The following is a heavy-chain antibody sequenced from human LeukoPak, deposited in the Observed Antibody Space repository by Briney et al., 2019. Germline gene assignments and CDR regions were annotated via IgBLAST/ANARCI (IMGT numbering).Heavy chain of an antibody. Sequence: PGGSLRLSCAASGFTFSDYYMSWIRQAPGKGLEWVPYISGGGSTRYADSVKGRFTISRDNAKNSLYLQMNSLRAEDTAVYYCARDDSGYDILTGISYYGMDVWGQGTTVTVSS. CDR2: ISGGGSTR. V-gene: IGHV3-11*01. D-gene: IGHD3-9*01. CDR3: ARDDSGYDILTGISYYGMDV. J-gene: IGHJ6*02. CDR1: GFTFSDYY.